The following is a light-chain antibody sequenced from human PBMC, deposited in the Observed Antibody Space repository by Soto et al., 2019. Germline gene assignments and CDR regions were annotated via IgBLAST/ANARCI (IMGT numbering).Light chain of an antibody. J-gene: IGKJ5*01. CDR2: DAS. V-gene: IGKV3-20*01. CDR1: QTVRNNY. Sequence: EIVMTQSPATLSVSPGERGTLSCRASQTVRNNYLAWYQQKPGQAPRLLIYDASSRATGIPDRFSGSGSGRDFTLTISRVEPEDFAIYYCQQFGSPPITFGQGTRLEIK. CDR3: QQFGSPPIT.